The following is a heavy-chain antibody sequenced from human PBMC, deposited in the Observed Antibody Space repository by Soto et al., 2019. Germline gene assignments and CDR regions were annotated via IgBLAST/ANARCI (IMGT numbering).Heavy chain of an antibody. D-gene: IGHD2-2*01. CDR1: GYTFTSYD. CDR2: MNPNSGNT. J-gene: IGHJ6*03. CDR3: ATTPVYCSSTSCSHFHYYYMDV. Sequence: VASVKVSCKASGYTFTSYDINWVRQATGQGLEWMGWMNPNSGNTGYAQKFQGRVTMTRNTSISTAYMELSSLRSEDTAVYYCATTPVYCSSTSCSHFHYYYMDVWGKGTTVTVSS. V-gene: IGHV1-8*01.